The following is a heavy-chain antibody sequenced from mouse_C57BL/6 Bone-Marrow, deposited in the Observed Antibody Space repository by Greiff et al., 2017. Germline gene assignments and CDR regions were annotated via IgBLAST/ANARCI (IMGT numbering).Heavy chain of an antibody. Sequence: EVQLQESGPGLVKPSQSLSLTCSVTGYSITSGYYWNWIRQFPGNKLEWMGYISYDGSNNYNPSLKNRISITRDTSKNQFFLKLNSVTTEDTATYYCANRNYYFDYWGQGTTLTVSS. D-gene: IGHD2-1*01. CDR1: GYSITSGYY. V-gene: IGHV3-6*01. CDR3: ANRNYYFDY. CDR2: ISYDGSN. J-gene: IGHJ2*01.